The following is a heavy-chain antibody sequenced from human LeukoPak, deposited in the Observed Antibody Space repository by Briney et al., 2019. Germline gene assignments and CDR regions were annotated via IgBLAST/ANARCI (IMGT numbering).Heavy chain of an antibody. D-gene: IGHD3-16*01. CDR1: GYTFTSYG. CDR3: ARALITFGGGNAFDI. Sequence: ASVKVSCKASGYTFTSYGISWVRQAPGQGLEWMGWISAYNGNTNYAQKLQGRVTMTRDMSTSTVYMELSSLRSEDTAVYYCARALITFGGGNAFDIWGQGTMVTVSS. CDR2: ISAYNGNT. V-gene: IGHV1-18*01. J-gene: IGHJ3*02.